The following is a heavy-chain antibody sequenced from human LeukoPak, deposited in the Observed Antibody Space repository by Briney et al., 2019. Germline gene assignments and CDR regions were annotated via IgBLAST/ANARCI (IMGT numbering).Heavy chain of an antibody. D-gene: IGHD3-10*01. CDR2: INHSGST. J-gene: IGHJ4*02. CDR3: ARGETGGSGSYSYYFDY. CDR1: GGSFSGYY. V-gene: IGHV4-34*01. Sequence: SETLPLTCAVYGGSFSGYYWSWIRQPPGKGLEWIGEINHSGSTNYNPSLKSRVTISVDTSKNQFSLKLSSVTAADTAVYYCARGETGGSGSYSYYFDYWGQGTLVTVSS.